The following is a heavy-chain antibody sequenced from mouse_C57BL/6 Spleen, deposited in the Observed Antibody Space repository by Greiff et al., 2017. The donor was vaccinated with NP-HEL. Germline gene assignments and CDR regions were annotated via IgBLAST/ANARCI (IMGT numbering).Heavy chain of an antibody. CDR1: GFNITDYY. D-gene: IGHD3-2*02. CDR3: TYDSSGPFAY. J-gene: IGHJ3*01. Sequence: EVQRVESGAELVRPGASVKLSCTASGFNITDYYMHWVKQRPEQGLEWIGRIDPEDGDTEYAPKFQDKATMTAYTSSNTAYLQLSSLTSEDTAVYYCTYDSSGPFAYWGQGTLVTVSA. CDR2: IDPEDGDT. V-gene: IGHV14-1*01.